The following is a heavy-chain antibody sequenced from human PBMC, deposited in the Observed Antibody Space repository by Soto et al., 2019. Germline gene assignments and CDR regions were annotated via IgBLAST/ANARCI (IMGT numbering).Heavy chain of an antibody. CDR3: AAVYPVVVVAATH. CDR2: IVVGSGNT. D-gene: IGHD2-15*01. V-gene: IGHV1-58*02. CDR1: GFTFTSSA. J-gene: IGHJ1*01. Sequence: SVKVSCKASGFTFTSSAMQWVRQARGQRLEWIGWIVVGSGNTNYAQKFQERVTITRDMSTSTAYMELSSLRSEDTAVYYCAAVYPVVVVAATHWGQGTLVTVSS.